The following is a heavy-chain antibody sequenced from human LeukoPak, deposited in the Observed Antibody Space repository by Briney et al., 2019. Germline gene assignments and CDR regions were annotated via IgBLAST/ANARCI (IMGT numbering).Heavy chain of an antibody. V-gene: IGHV3-48*02. Sequence: GGSLRLSCAASGFTFSTYGMNWVRQAPGRGLEWVSYISGFTSTIYYADSVKGRFTISRDNGKNSLYLQMNSLRDEDTALYYCTRDAAAAGTYWYFDLWGRGTLVTVSS. D-gene: IGHD6-13*01. CDR1: GFTFSTYG. J-gene: IGHJ2*01. CDR2: ISGFTSTI. CDR3: TRDAAAAGTYWYFDL.